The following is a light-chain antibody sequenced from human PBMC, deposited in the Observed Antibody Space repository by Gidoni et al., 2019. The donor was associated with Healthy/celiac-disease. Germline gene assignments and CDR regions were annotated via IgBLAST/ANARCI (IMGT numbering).Light chain of an antibody. CDR2: HTD. Sequence: EFVLTQSPATLSLSPGERATLSCRSSQSVSSYLAWYPQNPGQAPMLLIYHTDNRATGIPARFSGSGSGKEFNLTISSLEPEDVAVYYCQQRYNWPALTFGGGTKVDVK. CDR1: QSVSSY. V-gene: IGKV3-11*01. J-gene: IGKJ4*01. CDR3: QQRYNWPALT.